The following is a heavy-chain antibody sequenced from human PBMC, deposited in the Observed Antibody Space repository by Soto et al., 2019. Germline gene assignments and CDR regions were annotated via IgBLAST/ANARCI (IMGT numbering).Heavy chain of an antibody. V-gene: IGHV1-69*13. CDR1: GGTFSSYA. CDR3: AREGDPRIGWFDP. CDR2: IIPIFGTA. Sequence: SVKVSCKASGGTFSSYAISWVRQAPGQGLEWMGGIIPIFGTANYAQKFQGRVTITADESTSTAYMELSSLRSEDTAVYYCAREGDPRIGWFDPWGQGTLVTVS. J-gene: IGHJ5*02. D-gene: IGHD2-21*02.